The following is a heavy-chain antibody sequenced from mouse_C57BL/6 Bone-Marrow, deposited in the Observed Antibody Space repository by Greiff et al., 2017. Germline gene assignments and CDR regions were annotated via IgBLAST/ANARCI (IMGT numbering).Heavy chain of an antibody. V-gene: IGHV1-82*01. CDR2: IYPGDGDT. CDR3: ANNWAWFAY. D-gene: IGHD4-1*01. Sequence: VQGVESGPELVKPGASVKISCKASGYAFSSSWMNWVKQRPGKGLEWIGRIYPGDGDTNYNGKFKGKATLTADKSSSTAYMQLSSLTSEDSAVYFCANNWAWFAYWGQGTLVTVSA. CDR1: GYAFSSSW. J-gene: IGHJ3*01.